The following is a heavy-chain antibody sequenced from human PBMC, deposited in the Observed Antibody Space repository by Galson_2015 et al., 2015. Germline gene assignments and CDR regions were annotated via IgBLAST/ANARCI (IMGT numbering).Heavy chain of an antibody. CDR2: INPNSGDT. CDR1: GYTFIGYF. V-gene: IGHV1-2*06. D-gene: IGHD2-2*02. CDR3: VRDHEDCKSSSCYN. Sequence: QSGAEVKKPGESLKISCKASGYTFIGYFMHWVRQAPGQGLEWMGRINPNSGDTNYALKFQGRVTMTRDTSITTAYMELSRLTSDDTAVYYCVRDHEDCKSSSCYNWGQGTLVTVSS. J-gene: IGHJ4*02.